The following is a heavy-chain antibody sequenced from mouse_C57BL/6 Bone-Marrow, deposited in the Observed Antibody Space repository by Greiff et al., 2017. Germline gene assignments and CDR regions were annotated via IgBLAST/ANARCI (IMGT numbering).Heavy chain of an antibody. CDR2: IYPGSGST. CDR1: GYTFTSYW. D-gene: IGHD1-1*01. J-gene: IGHJ1*03. CDR3: ASYYYGSSSFDV. Sequence: QVQLQQPGAELVKPGASVKMSCKASGYTFTSYWLTWVKQRPGQGLEWIGDIYPGSGSTNYNEKFKSKATLTVDTSSRTAYMQLSSLTSEDSAVYYCASYYYGSSSFDVWGTGTTVTVSS. V-gene: IGHV1-55*01.